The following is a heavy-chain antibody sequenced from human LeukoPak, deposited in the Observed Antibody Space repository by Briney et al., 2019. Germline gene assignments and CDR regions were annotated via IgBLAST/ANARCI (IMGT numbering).Heavy chain of an antibody. J-gene: IGHJ4*02. Sequence: KPSETLSLTCTVSGGSISSSSYYWSWIRQPAGKGLEWIGRIYTSGSTNYNPSLKSRVTMSVDTSKNQFSLKLSSVTAADTAVYYCARVGDVDSYPTETFDYWGQGTLVTVSS. CDR1: GGSISSSSYY. D-gene: IGHD3/OR15-3a*01. CDR2: IYTSGST. V-gene: IGHV4-61*02. CDR3: ARVGDVDSYPTETFDY.